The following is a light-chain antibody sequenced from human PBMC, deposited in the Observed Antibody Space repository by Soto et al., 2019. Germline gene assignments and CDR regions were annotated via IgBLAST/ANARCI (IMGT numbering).Light chain of an antibody. V-gene: IGKV3-11*01. CDR3: QQYHEWPRT. J-gene: IGKJ1*01. Sequence: EIVLTQSPATLSLSPGERATLSCRASQSVSSYLLWYQQKPGQTPRLLIYDASNRATGIPARFSGSGSETDFTLTISSLEPEDFAVYYCQQYHEWPRTFGQGTMVDIK. CDR1: QSVSSY. CDR2: DAS.